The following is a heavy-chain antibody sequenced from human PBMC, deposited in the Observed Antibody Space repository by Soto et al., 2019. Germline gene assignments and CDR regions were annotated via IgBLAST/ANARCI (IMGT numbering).Heavy chain of an antibody. CDR2: ISYDGSNK. D-gene: IGHD1-1*01. V-gene: IGHV3-30*14. Sequence: QVQLVESGGGVVQPGRSLRLSCAASGFTFSSYAMHWVRQAPGKGLEWVAVISYDGSNKYYADSVKGRFTISRDNSKNTLDLQMNSLRAEDTAVYYCARAPGGTHSYHYGMDVWGQGTTVTVSS. J-gene: IGHJ6*02. CDR3: ARAPGGTHSYHYGMDV. CDR1: GFTFSSYA.